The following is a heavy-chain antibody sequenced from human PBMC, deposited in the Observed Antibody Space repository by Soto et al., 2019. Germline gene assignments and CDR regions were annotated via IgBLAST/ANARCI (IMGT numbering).Heavy chain of an antibody. CDR1: GGSISKFY. CDR2: VYATGTT. Sequence: ASETLSLTCNVSGGSISKFYWAWIRKTAGNGLEWMGRVYATGTTDYNPSPRSRVAMSVDISKKTFSLRLRSVTGADSGVYYCVRGGSKSLRDWFDPWGQGRLVTVSS. J-gene: IGHJ5*02. CDR3: VRGGSKSLRDWFDP. V-gene: IGHV4-4*07.